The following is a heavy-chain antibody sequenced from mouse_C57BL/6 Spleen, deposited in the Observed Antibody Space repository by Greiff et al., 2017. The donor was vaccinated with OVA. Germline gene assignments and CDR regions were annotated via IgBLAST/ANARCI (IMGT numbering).Heavy chain of an antibody. CDR1: GFTFSDYG. CDR3: ALITTVVAGYFDY. CDR2: ISSGSSTI. D-gene: IGHD1-1*01. V-gene: IGHV5-17*01. J-gene: IGHJ2*01. Sequence: EVHLVESGGGLVKPGGSLKLSCAASGFTFSDYGMHWVRQAPEKGLEWVAYISSGSSTIYYADTVKGRFTISRDNAKNTLFLQMTSLRSEDTAMYYCALITTVVAGYFDYWGQGTTLTVSS.